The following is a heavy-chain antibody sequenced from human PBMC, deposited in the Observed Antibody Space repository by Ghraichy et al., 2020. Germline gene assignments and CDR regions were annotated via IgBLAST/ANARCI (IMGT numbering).Heavy chain of an antibody. J-gene: IGHJ6*02. CDR3: ARQGLWFRSADV. CDR1: GGSISSSSHY. V-gene: IGHV4-39*07. Sequence: SQTLSLICSVLGGSISSSSHYWGWVRQPPGKGLEWIGNVYYSGSTFYSPSLKNRVTISVDTSNQQFSLKLTSVTAADTAVYYCARQGLWFRSADVWGQGTTVTVSS. D-gene: IGHD3-10*01. CDR2: VYYSGST.